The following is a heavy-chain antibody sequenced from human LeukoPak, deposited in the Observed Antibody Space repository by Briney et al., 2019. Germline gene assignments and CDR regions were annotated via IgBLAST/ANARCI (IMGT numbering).Heavy chain of an antibody. J-gene: IGHJ3*02. CDR2: IYSGGST. CDR3: ANRPTVAVAGMGKAFDI. Sequence: PGGSLRLSCAASGFTVSSNYMSWVRQAPGKGLEWVSVIYSGGSTYYADSVKGRFTISRDNSKNTLYLQMNSLRAEDTAVYYCANRPTVAVAGMGKAFDIWGQGTMVTVSS. V-gene: IGHV3-53*01. D-gene: IGHD6-19*01. CDR1: GFTVSSNY.